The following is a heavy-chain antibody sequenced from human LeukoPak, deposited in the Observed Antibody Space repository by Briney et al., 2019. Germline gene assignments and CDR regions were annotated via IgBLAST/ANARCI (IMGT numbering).Heavy chain of an antibody. CDR3: ARDPHTVTTSLDAFDI. D-gene: IGHD4-17*01. CDR1: GGSISSGGYS. V-gene: IGHV4-30-2*01. J-gene: IGHJ3*02. CDR2: IYHSGST. Sequence: PSQTLSLTCAVSGGSISSGGYSWSWIRQPPGKGLEWIGYIYHSGSTYYNPSLKSRVTISVDTSKNQFSLKLSSVTAADTAVYYCARDPHTVTTSLDAFDIWGQGTMVTVSS.